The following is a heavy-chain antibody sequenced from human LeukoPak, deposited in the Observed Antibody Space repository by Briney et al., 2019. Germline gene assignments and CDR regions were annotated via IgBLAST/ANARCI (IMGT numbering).Heavy chain of an antibody. CDR2: IYNDGATT. J-gene: IGHJ4*02. CDR1: GFTFSNYW. CDR3: AKEPRYSSSWYGDY. D-gene: IGHD6-13*01. Sequence: PGGSLRLSCVVSGFTFSNYWMFWVRQVPGKGLEWVSQIYNDGATTTYADSVKGRFTISRDNAKNTLFLQMNSLRAEDTAVYYCAKEPRYSSSWYGDYWGQGTLVTVSS. V-gene: IGHV3-74*01.